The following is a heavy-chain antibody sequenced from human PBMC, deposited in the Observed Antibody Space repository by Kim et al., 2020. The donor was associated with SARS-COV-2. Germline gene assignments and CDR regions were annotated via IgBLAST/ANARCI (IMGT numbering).Heavy chain of an antibody. D-gene: IGHD6-13*01. V-gene: IGHV3-23*01. CDR3: AKDRLSYSSIFDY. Sequence: YADAVKGRFTISRDNSKTTRYLRMSSLRAEDTAVYYCAKDRLSYSSIFDYWGQGTLVTVSS. J-gene: IGHJ4*02.